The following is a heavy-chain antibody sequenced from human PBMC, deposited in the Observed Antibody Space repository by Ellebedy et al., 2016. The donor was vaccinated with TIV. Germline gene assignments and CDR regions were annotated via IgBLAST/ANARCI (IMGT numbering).Heavy chain of an antibody. CDR3: AKYKGMDV. CDR2: ISGSGGST. CDR1: GFTFSSYA. D-gene: IGHD1-14*01. V-gene: IGHV3-23*01. J-gene: IGHJ6*02. Sequence: GESLKISXAASGFTFSSYAMSWVRQAPGKGLEWVSAISGSGGSTYYADSVKGRFTISRDNSKNTLYLQMNSLRAEDTAVYYCAKYKGMDVWGQGTTVTVSS.